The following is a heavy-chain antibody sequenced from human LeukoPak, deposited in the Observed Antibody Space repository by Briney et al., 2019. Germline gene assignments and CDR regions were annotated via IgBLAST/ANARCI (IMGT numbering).Heavy chain of an antibody. V-gene: IGHV3-7*01. CDR3: AELGITMIGGV. Sequence: PGGSLRLSCAASGFNFSSYWMSWVRQAPGKGLEWVANIKKDGSEKYYVDSVKGRFTISRDNAKNSLYLQMNSLRAEDTAVYYCAELGITMIGGVWGKGTTVTISS. J-gene: IGHJ6*04. CDR2: IKKDGSEK. D-gene: IGHD3-10*02. CDR1: GFNFSSYW.